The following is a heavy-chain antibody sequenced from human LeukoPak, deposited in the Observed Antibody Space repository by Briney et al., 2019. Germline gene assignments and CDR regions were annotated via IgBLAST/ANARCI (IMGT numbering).Heavy chain of an antibody. D-gene: IGHD3-10*01. Sequence: ASVKVSCKASGYTFTSYGISWVRQAPGQGLEWMGWISAYNGNTNYAQKLQGRVTMTTDTSTSTAYMELRSLRSDDTAVYYCAREYYYGSGGPGYYYYMDVWGKGTTVTISS. CDR1: GYTFTSYG. V-gene: IGHV1-18*01. J-gene: IGHJ6*03. CDR2: ISAYNGNT. CDR3: AREYYYGSGGPGYYYYMDV.